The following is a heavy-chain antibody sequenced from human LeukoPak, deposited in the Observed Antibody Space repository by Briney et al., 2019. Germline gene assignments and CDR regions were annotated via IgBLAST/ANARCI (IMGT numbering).Heavy chain of an antibody. CDR3: AQDLTSVYDAFNT. Sequence: GGSLRLSCAASGFTFDEYAIHWVRQAPGKGLELLSLISGDGGQTFYTDSVNGRLTLSRDNSKNSLYMQMHSLRDQDTALYYCAQDLTSVYDAFNTWGQGTMVTVSS. J-gene: IGHJ3*02. CDR2: ISGDGGQT. CDR1: GFTFDEYA. V-gene: IGHV3-43*02.